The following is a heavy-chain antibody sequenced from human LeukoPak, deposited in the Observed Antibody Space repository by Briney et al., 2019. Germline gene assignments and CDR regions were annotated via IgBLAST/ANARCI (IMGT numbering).Heavy chain of an antibody. CDR2: ISVSGGSE. D-gene: IGHD3-22*01. Sequence: GGSLRLSCVVSRLTFNSNAMYWVRQAPGKGLEWVSGISVSGGSEYYADSVKGRFSVSRDNSKHTLYLQMNSLRAEDTAVYFCASHAHDYDSSGYFDSWGQGALVTVSS. CDR3: ASHAHDYDSSGYFDS. V-gene: IGHV3-23*01. J-gene: IGHJ4*02. CDR1: RLTFNSNA.